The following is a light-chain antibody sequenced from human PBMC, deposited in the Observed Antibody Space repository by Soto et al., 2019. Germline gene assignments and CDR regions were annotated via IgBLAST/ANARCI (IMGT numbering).Light chain of an antibody. J-gene: IGKJ5*01. CDR1: QDISVY. CDR2: SAS. CDR3: QKFNTAPLT. V-gene: IGKV1-27*01. Sequence: DIQMTQSPSSLSASVGDRVTITCRASQDISVYLAWYQQKPGKVPKLLIYSASTLQSGVPSRFSRSGSGTDFTLTISSRQPEDVATYYCQKFNTAPLTFGQGTRLEIK.